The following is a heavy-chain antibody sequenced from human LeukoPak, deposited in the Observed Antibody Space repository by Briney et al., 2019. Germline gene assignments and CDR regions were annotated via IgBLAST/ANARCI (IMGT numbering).Heavy chain of an antibody. CDR3: ARDKKDYCTSGVCYESHYYGMDV. V-gene: IGHV1-2*04. CDR2: INPNSGGT. CDR1: GYTFTGYY. J-gene: IGHJ6*02. Sequence: ASVKVSCKASGYTFTGYYMHWVRQAPGQGLEWMGWINPNSGGTNYAQKFQGWVTMTRDTSISTAYMELSRLRSDDTAVYYCARDKKDYCTSGVCYESHYYGMDVWGQGTTVTVSS. D-gene: IGHD2-8*01.